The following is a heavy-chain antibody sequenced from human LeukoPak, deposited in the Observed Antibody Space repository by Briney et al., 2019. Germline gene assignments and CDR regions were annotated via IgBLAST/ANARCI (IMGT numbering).Heavy chain of an antibody. D-gene: IGHD4-11*01. Sequence: PSETLSLICTVSGGSISSSSYYWGWIRQPPGKGLEWIGSIYYSGSTYYNPSLKSRVTISVGTSKNQFSLKLSSVTAADTAVYYCARSGPKARAFPIGVTTVTTGHMDVWGKGTMVTISS. CDR1: GGSISSSSYY. J-gene: IGHJ6*03. V-gene: IGHV4-39*07. CDR3: ARSGPKARAFPIGVTTVTTGHMDV. CDR2: IYYSGST.